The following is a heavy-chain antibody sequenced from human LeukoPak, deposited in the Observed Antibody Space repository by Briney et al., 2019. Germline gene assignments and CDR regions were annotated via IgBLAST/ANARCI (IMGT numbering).Heavy chain of an antibody. CDR3: AKDDFWSGYSYFDY. J-gene: IGHJ4*02. V-gene: IGHV3-23*01. CDR2: ISGSSSST. CDR1: GFTFNNHG. Sequence: GGSLRLSCEASGFTFNNHGMSWVRQAPGKGLEWVSVISGSSSSTYYADSVKGRFTISRDNSKNTLYLQMNSLRAEDTAVYYCAKDDFWSGYSYFDYWGQGTLVTVSS. D-gene: IGHD3-3*01.